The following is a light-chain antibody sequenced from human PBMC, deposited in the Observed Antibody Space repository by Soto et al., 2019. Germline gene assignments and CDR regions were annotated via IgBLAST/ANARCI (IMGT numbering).Light chain of an antibody. V-gene: IGLV2-8*01. J-gene: IGLJ2*01. Sequence: QSALTQPPSASGSPGQSVTISCTGTSSDVGGYNYVSWYQHHPGKAPKLMIYEVSKRPSGVPDHFSGSKSGNTASLTVSGLQAEDEADYYCSSHAGSKNVVFGGGTKLTVL. CDR3: SSHAGSKNVV. CDR1: SSDVGGYNY. CDR2: EVS.